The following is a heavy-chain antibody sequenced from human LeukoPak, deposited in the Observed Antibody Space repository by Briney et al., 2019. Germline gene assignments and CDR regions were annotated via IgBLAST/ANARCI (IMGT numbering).Heavy chain of an antibody. V-gene: IGHV3-9*01. Sequence: GGSLRLSCAASGFTFDDYAMHWVRQAPGKGLEWVSGISWNSGSIGYADSVKGRFTISRDNAKNSLYLQMNSLRAEDTALYYCAKAPHSSSWCVYFDYWVKGTLVTVSS. CDR3: AKAPHSSSWCVYFDY. J-gene: IGHJ4*02. D-gene: IGHD6-13*01. CDR1: GFTFDDYA. CDR2: ISWNSGSI.